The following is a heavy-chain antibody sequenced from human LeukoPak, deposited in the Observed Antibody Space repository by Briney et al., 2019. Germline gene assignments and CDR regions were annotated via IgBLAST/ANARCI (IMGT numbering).Heavy chain of an antibody. J-gene: IGHJ4*02. V-gene: IGHV3-30*04. D-gene: IGHD3-16*01. CDR2: ISWDGSNI. Sequence: GGSLSLSCAASGFKFSAYGMHWVPQAPGKGLEWVSVISWDGSNIEYAASVKGRFSISRDNLKNTLYLQMDSLRSEDAAVYYCATRDILGFDYWGQGTLVTVSP. CDR1: GFKFSAYG. CDR3: ATRDILGFDY.